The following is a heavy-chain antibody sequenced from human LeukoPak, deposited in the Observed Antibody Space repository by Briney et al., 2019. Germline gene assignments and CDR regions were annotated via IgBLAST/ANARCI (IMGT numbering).Heavy chain of an antibody. D-gene: IGHD4-17*01. V-gene: IGHV3-23*01. Sequence: GGSLRLSCAASGFTFSSFAMSWIRQAPGKGLEWVSTISGSGGSTNYADSVKGRFTFSRDNSKNTLYLQMSSLRAEDTAVYYCAKDLPDYGDYIEGYWGQGTLVTVSS. CDR3: AKDLPDYGDYIEGY. CDR2: ISGSGGST. CDR1: GFTFSSFA. J-gene: IGHJ4*02.